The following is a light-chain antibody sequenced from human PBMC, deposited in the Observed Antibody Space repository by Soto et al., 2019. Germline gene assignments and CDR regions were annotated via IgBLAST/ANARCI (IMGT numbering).Light chain of an antibody. CDR3: QQYGSSPWT. J-gene: IGKJ1*01. V-gene: IGKV3-20*01. Sequence: EIVLTQSPGTLPLSPGERATLSCRASETISNNYVAWYQQRPGQAPRLLIYLASNRAAGVPDRFRGSGSGADFTLTISRLEPEDFAVYVCQQYGSSPWTFGQGTKVDIK. CDR2: LAS. CDR1: ETISNNY.